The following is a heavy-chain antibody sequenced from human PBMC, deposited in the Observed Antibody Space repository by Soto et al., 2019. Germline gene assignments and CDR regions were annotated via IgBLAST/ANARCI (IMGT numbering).Heavy chain of an antibody. CDR3: ATPKFWSGSPWFDP. CDR1: GYTLTELS. J-gene: IGHJ5*02. CDR2: FDPEDGET. D-gene: IGHD3-3*01. Sequence: ASVKVSCNVSGYTLTELSMHWVRQAPGKGLEWMGGFDPEDGETIYAQKFQGRVTMTEDTSTDTAYMELSSLRSEATAVYYCATPKFWSGSPWFDPWGHGTLVTVSS. V-gene: IGHV1-24*01.